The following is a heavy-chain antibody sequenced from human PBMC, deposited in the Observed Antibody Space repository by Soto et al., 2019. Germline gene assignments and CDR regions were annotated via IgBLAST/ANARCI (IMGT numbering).Heavy chain of an antibody. V-gene: IGHV3-30*18. Sequence: PGGSQRLSSPTSGGAWSSYGMHLVGQAPGKGLEWVAVISYDGSNKYYADSVKGRFTISRDNSKNTLYLQMNSLRAEDTAVYYWAKAGHRPYYDSSGSLDDWGQGTLVTCSP. J-gene: IGHJ4*02. D-gene: IGHD3-22*01. CDR2: ISYDGSNK. CDR1: GGAWSSYG. CDR3: AKAGHRPYYDSSGSLDD.